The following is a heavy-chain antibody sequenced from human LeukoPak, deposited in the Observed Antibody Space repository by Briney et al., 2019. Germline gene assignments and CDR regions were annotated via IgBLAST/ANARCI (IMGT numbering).Heavy chain of an antibody. Sequence: GGSLRLSCAASTSTFDDYGMSWVRQVPGKGLEWVSGINWNGGSTGYADSVKGRFTISRDNAKNSLFLQMNSLRAEDTALYYSTMEDSSGWYCDYWGQGTLVTVSS. J-gene: IGHJ4*02. D-gene: IGHD6-19*01. CDR3: TMEDSSGWYCDY. CDR2: INWNGGST. CDR1: TSTFDDYG. V-gene: IGHV3-20*04.